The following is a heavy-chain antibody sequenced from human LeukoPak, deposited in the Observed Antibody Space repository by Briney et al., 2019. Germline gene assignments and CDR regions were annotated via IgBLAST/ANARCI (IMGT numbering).Heavy chain of an antibody. D-gene: IGHD2-15*01. CDR3: ATGGRYCSGGGCYSTPFDY. CDR1: GFTFSVYA. CDR2: ISGSEGNT. J-gene: IGHJ4*02. V-gene: IGHV3-23*01. Sequence: GGSLRLSCAASGFTFSVYAMSWVRQAPGKGLEWVSDISGSEGNTYYADSVKGRFTISRDTSKNTPYLQMGGLRAEDTAVYYCATGGRYCSGGGCYSTPFDYWGQGTLVTVSS.